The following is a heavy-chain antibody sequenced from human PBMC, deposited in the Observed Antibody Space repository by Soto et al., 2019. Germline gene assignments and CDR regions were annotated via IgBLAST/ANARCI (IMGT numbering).Heavy chain of an antibody. CDR3: ARDYYYGMDV. CDR1: GDSVSSNSAA. CDR2: TYYRSKWYN. J-gene: IGHJ6*02. Sequence: PXQALSLTFAISGDSVSSNSAACNLIRQSPSRGLEWLGRTYYRSKWYNDYAVSVKSRITINPDTSKNQFSLQLNSVTPEDTAVYYCARDYYYGMDVWGQGTTVTVSS. V-gene: IGHV6-1*01.